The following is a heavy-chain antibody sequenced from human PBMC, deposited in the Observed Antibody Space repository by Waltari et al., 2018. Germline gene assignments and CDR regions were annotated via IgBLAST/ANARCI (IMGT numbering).Heavy chain of an antibody. D-gene: IGHD3-22*01. J-gene: IGHJ4*02. CDR2: IYYSGST. V-gene: IGHV4-59*01. CDR1: GGSISSYY. CDR3: ARGEGSSGYSVTPLDY. Sequence: QVQLQESGPGLVKPSETLSLTCTVSGGSISSYYWSWIRQPPGKGLEWIGYIYYSGSTNDNPSLKSRVTISVDTSKNQFSLKLSSVTAADTAVYYCARGEGSSGYSVTPLDYWGQGTLVTVSS.